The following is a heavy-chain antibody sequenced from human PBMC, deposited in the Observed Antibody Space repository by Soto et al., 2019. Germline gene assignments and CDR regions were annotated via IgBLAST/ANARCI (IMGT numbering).Heavy chain of an antibody. CDR3: ARGYYDSSGQSNTFDI. J-gene: IGHJ3*02. V-gene: IGHV4-59*01. CDR1: GASISNSY. D-gene: IGHD3-22*01. Sequence: SETLSLTCTVSGASISNSYWSWIRQSPGKGLEWIGYVYYSGSTKYNPSLKSRVTISVDTSKNQFSLKLSSVTAADTAVYYCARGYYDSSGQSNTFDIWGQGTMVTVSS. CDR2: VYYSGST.